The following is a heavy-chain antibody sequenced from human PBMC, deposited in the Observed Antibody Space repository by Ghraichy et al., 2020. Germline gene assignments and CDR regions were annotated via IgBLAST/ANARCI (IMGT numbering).Heavy chain of an antibody. CDR1: GFTFSSYS. J-gene: IGHJ3*02. CDR2: ISSSSSTI. V-gene: IGHV3-48*04. CDR3: ARVLRYFDWFPNRNDAFDI. Sequence: ETLSLTCAASGFTFSSYSMNWVRQAPGKGLEWVSYISSSSSTIYYADSVKGRFTISRDNAKNSLYLQMNSLRAEDTAVYYCARVLRYFDWFPNRNDAFDIWGQGTMVTVSS. D-gene: IGHD3-9*01.